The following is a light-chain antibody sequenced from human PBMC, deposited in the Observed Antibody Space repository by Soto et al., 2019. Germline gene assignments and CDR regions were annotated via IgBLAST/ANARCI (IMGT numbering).Light chain of an antibody. Sequence: EIVMTQSPATLSVSPGERATLSCRASQSVSNNLAWYQQKPGQAPRLLIYDASTRATGIPARFSGRGSGTEFALTISSLQSEDFAVYYCQQYAKWPPWTFGQGTKVEI. J-gene: IGKJ1*01. CDR3: QQYAKWPPWT. V-gene: IGKV3-15*01. CDR2: DAS. CDR1: QSVSNN.